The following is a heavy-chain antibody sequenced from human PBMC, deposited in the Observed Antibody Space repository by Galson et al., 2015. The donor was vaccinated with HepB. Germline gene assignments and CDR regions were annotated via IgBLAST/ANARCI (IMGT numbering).Heavy chain of an antibody. J-gene: IGHJ4*02. V-gene: IGHV1-69*13. CDR2: IIPIFGTA. D-gene: IGHD3-22*01. CDR3: ARAFSRGYYDSRFLDYFDY. CDR1: GGTFSSYA. Sequence: SVKVSCKASGGTFSSYAISWVRQAPGQGLEWMGGIIPIFGTANYAQKFQGRVTITADETTSTAYMELSSLRAEDTAVYYCARAFSRGYYDSRFLDYFDYWGQGTLVTVSS.